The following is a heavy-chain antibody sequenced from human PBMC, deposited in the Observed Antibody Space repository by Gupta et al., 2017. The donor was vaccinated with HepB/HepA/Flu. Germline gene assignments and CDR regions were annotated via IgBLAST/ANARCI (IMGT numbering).Heavy chain of an antibody. V-gene: IGHV3-48*03. CDR1: GFNFRSYE. CDR3: ARETRVTRYSYGYVY. D-gene: IGHD5-18*01. Sequence: EVQLMESGGGLVQPGGSLRLSWAASGFNFRSYERNWVRQAPGKGLEWVSYISSSGSTIYYADSVKGRFTIARDNAKNSLYLQMNNLSAEDTAVYYCARETRVTRYSYGYVYWGQGTLVTVSS. CDR2: ISSSGSTI. J-gene: IGHJ4*02.